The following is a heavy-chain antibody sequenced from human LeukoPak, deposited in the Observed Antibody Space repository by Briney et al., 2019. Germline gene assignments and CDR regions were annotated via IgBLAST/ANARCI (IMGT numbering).Heavy chain of an antibody. Sequence: GGSLRLSCAASGFTFSSYWMHWVRQAPGKGLVWVSRINSDGSSTSYADSVKGRFTISRDNAKNTLYLQMNRLRAEDTAVYYCARDTTYSSSSPWFDPWGQGTLVTVSS. D-gene: IGHD6-6*01. CDR2: INSDGSST. J-gene: IGHJ5*02. CDR1: GFTFSSYW. V-gene: IGHV3-74*01. CDR3: ARDTTYSSSSPWFDP.